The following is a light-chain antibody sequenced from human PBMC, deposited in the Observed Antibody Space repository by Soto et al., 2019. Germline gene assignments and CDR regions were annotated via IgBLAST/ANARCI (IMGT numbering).Light chain of an antibody. CDR2: DSS. CDR3: QQRSNWPPYT. Sequence: EIVLTQSPATLPLSPGERATLSCRASQSTSSYLAWYQQDPGQGPRLLIYDSSNRASGIPARFSGGGSGPDCSLSISGLEPEDFAVYYCQQRSNWPPYTFGQGTNLESK. J-gene: IGKJ2*01. V-gene: IGKV3-11*01. CDR1: QSTSSY.